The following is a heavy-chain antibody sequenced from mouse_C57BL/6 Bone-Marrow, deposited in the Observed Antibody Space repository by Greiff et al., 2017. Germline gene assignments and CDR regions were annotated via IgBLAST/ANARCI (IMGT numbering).Heavy chain of an antibody. D-gene: IGHD2-1*01. V-gene: IGHV5-4*01. CDR1: GFTFSSYA. Sequence: DVKLVESGGGLVKPGGSLKLSCAASGFTFSSYAMSWVRQTPEKRLEWVATISDGGSYTYYPDNVKGRFTISRDNAKNNLYLQMSHLKSEDTAMYYCAREEIYYGKDYAMDYWGQGTSVTVSS. J-gene: IGHJ4*01. CDR3: AREEIYYGKDYAMDY. CDR2: ISDGGSYT.